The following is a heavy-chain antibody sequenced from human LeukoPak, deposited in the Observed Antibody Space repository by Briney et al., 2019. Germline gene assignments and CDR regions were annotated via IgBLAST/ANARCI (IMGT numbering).Heavy chain of an antibody. Sequence: GASVKVTCKASGYIFTSYYMHWVRQAPGQGLEWMGWINANSGATDYARKFQGRVTMTTDTSITTAYMDLSRLRSDDTAVYYCARDPGANYFDYWGQGTLVTVSS. CDR2: INANSGAT. D-gene: IGHD7-27*01. V-gene: IGHV1-2*02. J-gene: IGHJ4*02. CDR3: ARDPGANYFDY. CDR1: GYIFTSYY.